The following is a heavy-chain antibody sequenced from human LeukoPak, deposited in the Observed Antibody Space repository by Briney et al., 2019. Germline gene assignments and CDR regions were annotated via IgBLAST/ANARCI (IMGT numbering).Heavy chain of an antibody. V-gene: IGHV3-13*01. CDR1: GFTFSSYD. CDR3: ARERMRLFGDH. J-gene: IGHJ4*02. CDR2: IGTAGDT. D-gene: IGHD3-3*01. Sequence: PGGSLRLSCAASGFTFSSYDMHWVRQATGKGLEWVSAIGTAGDTYYPDSVKGRFTISRDNAKNSVYLQMNSLRAEDTAVYYCARERMRLFGDHWGQGTLVTVSS.